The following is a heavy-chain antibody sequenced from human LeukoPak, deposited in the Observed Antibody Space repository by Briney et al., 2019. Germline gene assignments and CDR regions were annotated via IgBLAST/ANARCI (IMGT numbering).Heavy chain of an antibody. CDR3: ARVLRYFDPYGMDV. CDR1: GFTVSSNY. CDR2: IYSGGST. J-gene: IGHJ6*02. V-gene: IGHV3-53*01. D-gene: IGHD3-9*01. Sequence: PGGSLRLSCAASGFTVSSNYMSWVRQAPGKGLEWVSVIYSGGSTYYADSVKGRFTISRDNAKNSLYLQMNSLRAEDTAVYYCARVLRYFDPYGMDVWGQGTTVTVSS.